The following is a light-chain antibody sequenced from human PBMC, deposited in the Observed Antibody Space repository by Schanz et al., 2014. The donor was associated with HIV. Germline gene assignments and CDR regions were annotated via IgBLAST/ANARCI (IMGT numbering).Light chain of an antibody. V-gene: IGLV2-8*01. CDR2: DVT. CDR1: TSDIGNHDF. CDR3: SSCTTSNTLV. J-gene: IGLJ3*02. Sequence: QSALTQPPSASGSPGQSVTISCTGTTSDIGNHDFVSWYQQHPGKAPKLMIYDVTKRPSGVPARFSGSKSGNTASLTISGLQAEDEADYYCSSCTTSNTLVFGGGTKLTVL.